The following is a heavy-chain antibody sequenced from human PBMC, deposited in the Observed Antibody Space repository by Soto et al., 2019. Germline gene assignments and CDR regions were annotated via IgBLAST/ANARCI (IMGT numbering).Heavy chain of an antibody. J-gene: IGHJ5*02. CDR2: IIPIFGTA. D-gene: IGHD2-21*02. CDR1: GGTFSSYA. Sequence: ASVKVSCKASGGTFSSYAISWVRQAPGQGLEWMGGIIPIFGTANYAQKFQGRVTIAADESTSTAYMELSSLRSEDTAVYYCAREKGGNSGNWFDPWGQGTLVTVSS. CDR3: AREKGGNSGNWFDP. V-gene: IGHV1-69*13.